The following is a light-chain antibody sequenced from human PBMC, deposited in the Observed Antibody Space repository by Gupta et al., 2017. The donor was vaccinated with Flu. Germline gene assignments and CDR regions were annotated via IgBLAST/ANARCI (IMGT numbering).Light chain of an antibody. V-gene: IGKV3-11*01. CDR3: QQRSNWPWT. CDR2: DTT. J-gene: IGKJ1*01. CDR1: QRVRSY. Sequence: EIVLTQSPATLSLSPGERATLSCWASQRVRSYLAWYQQKPGQAPRLLIYDTTNRATGIPARFSGSGSGTDFTLTISSLEPEEFAVYFCQQRSNWPWTFGQGTKVEIK.